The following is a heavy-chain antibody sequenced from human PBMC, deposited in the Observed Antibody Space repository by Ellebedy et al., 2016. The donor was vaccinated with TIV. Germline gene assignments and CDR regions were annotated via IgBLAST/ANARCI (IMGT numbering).Heavy chain of an antibody. CDR3: ARVNAGDYGMDV. Sequence: SETLSLTXTVSGGSISSGDYYWSWIRQPPGKGLEWIGYIYYSGSTYYNPSLKSRVTISVDTSKNQFSLKLSSVAAADTAVYYCARVNAGDYGMDVWGQGTTVTVSS. J-gene: IGHJ6*02. V-gene: IGHV4-30-4*01. CDR1: GGSISSGDYY. CDR2: IYYSGST. D-gene: IGHD2-8*01.